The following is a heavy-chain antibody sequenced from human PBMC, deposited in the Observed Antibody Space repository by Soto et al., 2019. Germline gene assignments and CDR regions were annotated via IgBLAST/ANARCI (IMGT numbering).Heavy chain of an antibody. CDR2: INAGIGDT. CDR1: GYTFTSYA. D-gene: IGHD6-19*01. CDR3: ARVSGWYHLDY. V-gene: IGHV1-3*01. J-gene: IGHJ4*02. Sequence: GASVKVSCKASGYTFTSYAMHWVRQAPGQRLEWMGWINAGIGDTKYSQKFQGRVTITRDTSASTAYMELSSLRSEDTAVYYCARVSGWYHLDYWGQGTLVTVSS.